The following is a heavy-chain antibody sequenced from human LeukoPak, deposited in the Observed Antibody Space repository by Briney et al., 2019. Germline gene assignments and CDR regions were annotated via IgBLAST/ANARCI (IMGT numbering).Heavy chain of an antibody. CDR3: ARYGVNYVFDY. D-gene: IGHD4/OR15-4a*01. V-gene: IGHV4-59*08. J-gene: IGHJ4*02. CDR1: GASISTYY. Sequence: SETLSLTCAVSGASISTYYWSWIRQPPGKGLEWIGYIYYSGSANSNPSLRSRVTISVDTSKNQFSLKMNSVTATDTAVYHCARYGVNYVFDYWGQGTLVTVSS. CDR2: IYYSGSA.